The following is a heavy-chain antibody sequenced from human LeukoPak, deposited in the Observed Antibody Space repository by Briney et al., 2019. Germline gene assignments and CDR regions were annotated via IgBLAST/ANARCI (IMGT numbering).Heavy chain of an antibody. CDR3: AREESRGYSYGNFDY. Sequence: GASVKVSCKASGGTSSSYAISWVRQAPGQGLEWMGRIIPILGIANYAQKFQGRVTIIADKSTSTAYMEVSSLRSEDTAVYYRAREESRGYSYGNFDYWGQGTLVTVSS. J-gene: IGHJ4*02. CDR1: GGTSSSYA. V-gene: IGHV1-69*04. D-gene: IGHD5-18*01. CDR2: IIPILGIA.